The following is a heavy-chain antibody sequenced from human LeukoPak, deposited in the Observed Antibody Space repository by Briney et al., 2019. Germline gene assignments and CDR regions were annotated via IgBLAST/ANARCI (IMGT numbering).Heavy chain of an antibody. Sequence: GGSLRPSCAVSGFTFSTYGMHWVRQAPGKGLEWVAVISYAESNKYYADSVKGRFTISRDNSTNTLYLQMTSPRAEDTAVYYCARQAWPQQYCSRTSCYNWFDPWGQGTLVTVSS. D-gene: IGHD2-2*01. V-gene: IGHV3-30*03. CDR2: ISYAESNK. CDR3: ARQAWPQQYCSRTSCYNWFDP. CDR1: GFTFSTYG. J-gene: IGHJ5*02.